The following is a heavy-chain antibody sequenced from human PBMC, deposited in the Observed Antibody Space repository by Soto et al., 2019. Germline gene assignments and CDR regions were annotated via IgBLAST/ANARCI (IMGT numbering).Heavy chain of an antibody. D-gene: IGHD6-6*01. V-gene: IGHV3-30-3*01. CDR3: ARDRFASSSSYFDY. Sequence: GGSLRLSCAASGFTFSNYALHWVRQAPGKGLEWVAVISDDGSNKYYADSVKGRFTISRDNSKNTLYLQMNSLRAEDTAVYYCARDRFASSSSYFDYWGQGTPVTVSS. CDR1: GFTFSNYA. J-gene: IGHJ4*02. CDR2: ISDDGSNK.